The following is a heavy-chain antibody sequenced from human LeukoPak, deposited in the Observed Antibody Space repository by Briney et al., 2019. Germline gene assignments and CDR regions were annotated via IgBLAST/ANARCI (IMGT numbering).Heavy chain of an antibody. CDR1: GFTFDDYA. CDR3: AKDIGGGSSSIL. D-gene: IGHD6-6*01. J-gene: IGHJ4*02. Sequence: GGSLRLSCAASGFTFDDYAMHWVRHAPGKCLEWVSLISGDGGSTYYADSVKGRFTISRDKSKNSLYLQMNSLRTEDTALYYCAKDIGGGSSSILWGQGTLVTVSS. V-gene: IGHV3-43*02. CDR2: ISGDGGST.